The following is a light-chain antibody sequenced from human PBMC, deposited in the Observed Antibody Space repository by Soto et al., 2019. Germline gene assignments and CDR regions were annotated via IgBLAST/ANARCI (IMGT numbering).Light chain of an antibody. CDR3: QSYDSSLSGGV. J-gene: IGLJ3*02. V-gene: IGLV1-40*01. CDR1: SXNIGAGYD. CDR2: XNT. Sequence: QSVLXQPPSXSGAPXXRVTISXXGSSXNIGAGYDVHWYQQLPGTAPKXLXXXNTNRPSGVPDRFSGSKSGTSASLAITGLQAEDEADYYCQSYDSSLSGGVFGGGTKVTVL.